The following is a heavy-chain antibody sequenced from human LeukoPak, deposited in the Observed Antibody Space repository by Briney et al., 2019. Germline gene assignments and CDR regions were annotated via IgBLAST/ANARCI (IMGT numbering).Heavy chain of an antibody. Sequence: GGSLRLSCSASGFTFSRHHMTWVRQAPGKGLEWVANIKEDGSEKYYVDSVKGRFTISRDIAKNSLYLQMNSLRAEDTAVYYCARDLYSQYWGQGTLVTVSS. CDR3: ARDLYSQY. CDR2: IKEDGSEK. V-gene: IGHV3-7*01. J-gene: IGHJ4*02. CDR1: GFTFSRHH. D-gene: IGHD2-21*01.